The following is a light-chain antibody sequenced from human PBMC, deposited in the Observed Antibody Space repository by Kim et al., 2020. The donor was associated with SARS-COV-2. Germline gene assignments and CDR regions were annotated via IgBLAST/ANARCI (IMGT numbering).Light chain of an antibody. CDR3: QAWDSSIVV. CDR1: KLGDKY. Sequence: GAPGQTASITCSGVKLGDKYACWYQQKPGQSPVLVIYQDSKRPSGIPERFSGSNSGNTATLTISGTRAMDEADYYCQAWDSSIVVFGGGTQLTVL. CDR2: QDS. J-gene: IGLJ2*01. V-gene: IGLV3-1*01.